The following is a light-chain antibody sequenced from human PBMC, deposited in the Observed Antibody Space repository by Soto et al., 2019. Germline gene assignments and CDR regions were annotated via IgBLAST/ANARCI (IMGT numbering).Light chain of an antibody. V-gene: IGKV3-11*01. J-gene: IGKJ5*01. Sequence: EVVLTQSPVTLSLSPGERATLSFRASQSFRGLLAWYQQKPGQAPRILIYDEYNRATGIPHRVSGSGSGTDLNLTISSLEPEDSAVYYCQQRHMWPITCGQGTRLEIK. CDR2: DEY. CDR3: QQRHMWPIT. CDR1: QSFRGL.